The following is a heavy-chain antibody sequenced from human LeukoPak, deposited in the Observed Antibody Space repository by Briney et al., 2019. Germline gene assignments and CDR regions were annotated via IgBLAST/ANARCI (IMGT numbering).Heavy chain of an antibody. D-gene: IGHD6-19*01. Sequence: SLRLSCAASGFTFDDSAIHCVCQAPGKGLEWVSGISWNSGSISYTASVKGRFTISRDNAKNSLSLQLNTMSAEDTAFYYCAKASSGWFFDYWGQGPLVTVSS. CDR1: GFTFDDSA. V-gene: IGHV3-9*01. CDR3: AKASSGWFFDY. J-gene: IGHJ4*02. CDR2: ISWNSGSI.